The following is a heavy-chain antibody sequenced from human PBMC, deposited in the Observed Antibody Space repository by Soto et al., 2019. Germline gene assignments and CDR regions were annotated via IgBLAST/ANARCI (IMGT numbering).Heavy chain of an antibody. CDR2: VSAYSGDT. Sequence: ASVKVSCKASGYTFTGFGISWVRQAPGQGLEWMGWVSAYSGDTNYAQKLQGRLTLTTDTSTSTAYMELRSLRSDDTAVYYCARDRGYSGKSDAFDIWGQGTRVTVSS. J-gene: IGHJ3*02. CDR3: ARDRGYSGKSDAFDI. V-gene: IGHV1-18*04. CDR1: GYTFTGFG. D-gene: IGHD1-26*01.